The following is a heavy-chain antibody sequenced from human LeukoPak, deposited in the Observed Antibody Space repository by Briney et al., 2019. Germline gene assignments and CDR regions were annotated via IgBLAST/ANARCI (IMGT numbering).Heavy chain of an antibody. CDR3: ARGYYDVLTNYPKNFDQ. V-gene: IGHV4-30-4*01. J-gene: IGHJ4*02. CDR1: GGSIISADHY. D-gene: IGHD3-9*01. CDR2: IFYSGST. Sequence: PSETLSLTCTVSGGSIISADHYWSWIGQPPGKGLEWIGYIFYSGSTYYNPSLNSRLTISVDTSKNQFSLKLSSVTAADTAVYYCARGYYDVLTNYPKNFDQWGQGTLVTVSS.